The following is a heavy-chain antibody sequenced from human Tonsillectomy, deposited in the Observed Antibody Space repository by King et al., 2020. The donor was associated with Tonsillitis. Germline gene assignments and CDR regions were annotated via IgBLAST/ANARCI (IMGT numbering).Heavy chain of an antibody. CDR2: ISSSGSTI. CDR3: ARDLDYYDSSGPASFDI. D-gene: IGHD3-22*01. J-gene: IGHJ3*02. Sequence: VQLVESGGGLVQPGGSLRLSCAASGFTFSSYEMNWVRQAPGKGLEWVSYISSSGSTIYYADSVKGRFTISRDNAKNSLYLQMNSLRAEDTAVYYCARDLDYYDSSGPASFDIWGRGTMVTVSS. CDR1: GFTFSSYE. V-gene: IGHV3-48*03.